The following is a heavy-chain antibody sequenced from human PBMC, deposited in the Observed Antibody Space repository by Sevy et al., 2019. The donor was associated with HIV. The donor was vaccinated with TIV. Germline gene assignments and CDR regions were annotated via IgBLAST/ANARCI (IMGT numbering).Heavy chain of an antibody. D-gene: IGHD4-17*01. Sequence: GGSLRLSCAASGFTLSDYYMSWIRQAPGKGLQWISYISSNSDTIYYADSVKGRFTISRDNAKNSLYLQMSSLRAEDTAVYYCTRDHVKDGDLGDYYYYAIDVWGQGTTVTVSS. V-gene: IGHV3-11*01. CDR3: TRDHVKDGDLGDYYYYAIDV. CDR1: GFTLSDYY. CDR2: ISSNSDTI. J-gene: IGHJ6*02.